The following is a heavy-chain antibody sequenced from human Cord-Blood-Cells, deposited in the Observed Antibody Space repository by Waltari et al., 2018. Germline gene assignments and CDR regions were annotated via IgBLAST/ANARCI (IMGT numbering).Heavy chain of an antibody. Sequence: EVQLVESGGGLVQPGGSLRLSCAASGFTFSSYSMNWVRQAPGKGVEWFSYIRSSSSTRYYADSVKVRFTISRDNAKNSLYLQMNSLGDEDTAVYYCARRGGVAARDYWGQGTLVTVSS. CDR1: GFTFSSYS. J-gene: IGHJ4*02. CDR3: ARRGGVAARDY. CDR2: IRSSSSTR. D-gene: IGHD6-6*01. V-gene: IGHV3-48*02.